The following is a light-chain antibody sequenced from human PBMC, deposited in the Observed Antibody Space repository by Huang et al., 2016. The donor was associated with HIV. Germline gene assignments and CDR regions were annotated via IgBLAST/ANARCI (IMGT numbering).Light chain of an antibody. CDR3: QQHSNWPL. CDR2: DTS. J-gene: IGKJ2*01. Sequence: ELVLTQSPATLSLSPGQRATLSCRASQSVSSYLAWYQQKPGQAPRLIIYDTSKRATGVPVRFSGSGSGTDFTLTINRLEPEDFAVYYCQQHSNWPLLGQGTKLEI. CDR1: QSVSSY. V-gene: IGKV3-11*01.